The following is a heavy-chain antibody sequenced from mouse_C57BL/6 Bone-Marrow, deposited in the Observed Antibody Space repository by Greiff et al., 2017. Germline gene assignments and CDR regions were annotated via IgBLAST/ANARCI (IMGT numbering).Heavy chain of an antibody. J-gene: IGHJ3*01. CDR2: INPSSGYT. CDR3: ARGPLIYYYGSSISWCAY. V-gene: IGHV1-4*01. CDR1: GYTFTSYT. D-gene: IGHD1-1*01. Sequence: QVHVKQSGAELARPGASVKMSCKASGYTFTSYTMHWVKQRPGQGLEWIGYINPSSGYTKYNQKFKDKATLTADKSSSTAYMQLSSLTSEDSAVYYCARGPLIYYYGSSISWCAYWGQGTLVTVSA.